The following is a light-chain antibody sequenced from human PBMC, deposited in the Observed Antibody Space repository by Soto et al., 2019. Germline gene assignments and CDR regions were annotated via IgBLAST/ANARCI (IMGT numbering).Light chain of an antibody. Sequence: SVLNQRAKVYGSHWQRLNIYSSSTNFDITPYNYVSWYQHNPSKAPKLIIYEVSYRPSVISNRFSGSKSGNTASVTISGLQAEDEADYYCSSYTRSNNCVCGTGNKVTGL. CDR3: SSYTRSNNCV. CDR2: EVS. CDR1: NFDITPYNY. J-gene: IGLJ1*01. V-gene: IGLV2-14*01.